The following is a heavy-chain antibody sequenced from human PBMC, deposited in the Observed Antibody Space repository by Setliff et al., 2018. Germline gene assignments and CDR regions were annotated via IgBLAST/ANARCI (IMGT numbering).Heavy chain of an antibody. D-gene: IGHD2-15*01. V-gene: IGHV3-48*03. CDR3: ARAGYCSGGSCYCDY. CDR1: GFTFSSYA. CDR2: ISSSGSTI. J-gene: IGHJ4*02. Sequence: LRLSCAASGFTFSSYAMHWVRQAPGKGLEWVSYISSSGSTIYYADSVKGRFTISRDNAKNSLYLQMNSLRAEDTAVYYCARAGYCSGGSCYCDYWGQGTLVTVSS.